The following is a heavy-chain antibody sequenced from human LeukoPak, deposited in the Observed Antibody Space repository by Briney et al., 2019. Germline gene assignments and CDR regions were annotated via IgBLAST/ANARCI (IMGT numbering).Heavy chain of an antibody. CDR1: GFTFSSYA. V-gene: IGHV3-30*01. Sequence: GGSLRLSCAASGFTFSSYAMHWVRQAPDKGLEWVAVISYDGSNKYYADSVKGRFTISRDNSKNTLYLQMNSLRAEDTAVYYCARDRDVLRFLEWLLPGGAFDIWGQGTMVTVSS. D-gene: IGHD3-3*01. CDR2: ISYDGSNK. CDR3: ARDRDVLRFLEWLLPGGAFDI. J-gene: IGHJ3*02.